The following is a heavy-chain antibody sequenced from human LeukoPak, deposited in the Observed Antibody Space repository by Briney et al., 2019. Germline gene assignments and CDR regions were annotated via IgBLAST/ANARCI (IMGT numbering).Heavy chain of an antibody. D-gene: IGHD3-16*01. Sequence: PSETLSLTCAVYGGSFSGYYWSWIRQPPGKGLEWIGEINHSGRTNYNSSLKSRVTISVGTSKNQFYLKLSSVTAADTALYYCARRKDDYVWGTYGYTPGGAFDIWGQGTIVTVSS. CDR3: ARRKDDYVWGTYGYTPGGAFDI. V-gene: IGHV4-34*01. CDR1: GGSFSGYY. J-gene: IGHJ3*02. CDR2: INHSGRT.